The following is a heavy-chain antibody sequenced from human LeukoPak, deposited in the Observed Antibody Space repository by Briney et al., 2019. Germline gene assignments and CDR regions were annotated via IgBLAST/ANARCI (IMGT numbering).Heavy chain of an antibody. CDR2: IYPNSGGT. Sequence: ASVRVSCEASGYTLTVYYMHWVRQAPGQGLEWVGWIYPNSGGTKYAQKFQGRVTMTRHTPISTAYMELSRLRSDDTAVYYCARGIVVVVADKGDWFDPWGQGTLVTVSS. D-gene: IGHD2-15*01. J-gene: IGHJ5*02. CDR1: GYTLTVYY. V-gene: IGHV1-2*02. CDR3: ARGIVVVVADKGDWFDP.